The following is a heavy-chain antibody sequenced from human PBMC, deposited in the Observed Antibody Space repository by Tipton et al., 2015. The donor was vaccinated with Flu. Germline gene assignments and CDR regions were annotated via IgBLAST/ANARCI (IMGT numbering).Heavy chain of an antibody. J-gene: IGHJ4*02. CDR1: GDSINNYEYF. D-gene: IGHD5-12*01. CDR2: IFHTGST. V-gene: IGHV4-39*01. CDR3: ASLFSGYQVYYFDF. Sequence: TLSLTCTVSGDSINNYEYFWAWIRQSPGKGLEWIGSIFHTGSTFYNPSLKSRVAMSVDTSKNQFSLKLRSVTAADTAVFYCASLFSGYQVYYFDFWGQGTPVTVSS.